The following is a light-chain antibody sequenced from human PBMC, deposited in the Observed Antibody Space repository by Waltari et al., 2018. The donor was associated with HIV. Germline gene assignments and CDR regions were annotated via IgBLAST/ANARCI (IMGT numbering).Light chain of an antibody. CDR2: GAP. CDR1: QSVSNN. V-gene: IGKV3-15*01. CDR3: QQYNNRPPGWA. J-gene: IGKJ1*01. Sequence: EIVVTQSPATLSVSPGERATLSCRASQSVSNNLARYQQRPGQAPRLLIYGAPTRATGFPARFSGSGSGTEFTLPISSLQSEDFAVYYCQQYNNRPPGWAFGHGTKVEIK.